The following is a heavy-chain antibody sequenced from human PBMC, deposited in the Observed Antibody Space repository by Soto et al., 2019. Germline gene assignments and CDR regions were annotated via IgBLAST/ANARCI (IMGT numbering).Heavy chain of an antibody. CDR2: ISGSGGST. CDR3: ARVFSHYDSSGYYYYLDY. D-gene: IGHD3-22*01. J-gene: IGHJ4*02. V-gene: IGHV3-23*01. CDR1: GFTFSSYA. Sequence: GGSLRLSCAASGFTFSSYAMSWVRQAPGKGLEWVSAISGSGGSTYYADSVKGRFTISRDNSKNTLYLQMNSLRSEDTAVYYCARVFSHYDSSGYYYYLDYWGEGTLVTVGS.